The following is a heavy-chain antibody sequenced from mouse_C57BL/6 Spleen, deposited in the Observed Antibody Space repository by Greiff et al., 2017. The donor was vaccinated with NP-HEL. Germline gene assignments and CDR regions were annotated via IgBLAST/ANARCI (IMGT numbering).Heavy chain of an antibody. Sequence: VQLQQSGPELVKPGASVKISCKASGYSFTDYHMNWVKQSNGKSLEWIGVINPNYGTTSYNQKFKGKATLTVDQSASTAYMQLNSLTSEDSAVYYCARVGGLGGYDPGFDYWGQGTTLTVSS. V-gene: IGHV1-39*01. CDR1: GYSFTDYH. CDR3: ARVGGLGGYDPGFDY. D-gene: IGHD2-2*01. J-gene: IGHJ2*01. CDR2: INPNYGTT.